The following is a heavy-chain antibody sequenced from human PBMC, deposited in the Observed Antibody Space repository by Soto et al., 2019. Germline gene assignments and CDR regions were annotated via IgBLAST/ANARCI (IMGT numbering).Heavy chain of an antibody. CDR1: GFTFSSYA. CDR2: ISGSGGST. Sequence: EVQLLESGGGLVQPGGSLRLSCAASGFTFSSYAMSWVRQAPGKGLEWVSDISGSGGSTYYADSVKGRFTISRDNSKNTLYLQMNSLRADDTAVYYCAKDLRRSFIVVVVAATLYYFDYWGQGTLVTVSS. CDR3: AKDLRRSFIVVVVAATLYYFDY. D-gene: IGHD2-15*01. V-gene: IGHV3-23*01. J-gene: IGHJ4*02.